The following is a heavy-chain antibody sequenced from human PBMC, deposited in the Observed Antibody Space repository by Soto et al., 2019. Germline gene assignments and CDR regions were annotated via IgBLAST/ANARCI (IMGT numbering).Heavy chain of an antibody. J-gene: IGHJ4*02. D-gene: IGHD6-6*01. CDR3: AREYSISSSFDY. Sequence: SETLSLTCTVSGGSVSSGSYYWSWIRQPPGKGLEWIGYIYYSGSTNHNPSLKSRVTISVDTSKNQFSLKLSSVTAADTAVYYCAREYSISSSFDYWGQGTLVTVSS. V-gene: IGHV4-61*01. CDR2: IYYSGST. CDR1: GGSVSSGSYY.